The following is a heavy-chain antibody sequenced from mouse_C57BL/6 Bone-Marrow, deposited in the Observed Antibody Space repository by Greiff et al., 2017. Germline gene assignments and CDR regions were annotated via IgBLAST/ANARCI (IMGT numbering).Heavy chain of an antibody. Sequence: EVKVVESGGGLVKPGGSLKLSCAASGFTFSDYGMHWVRQAPEKGLEWVAYISSGSSTIYYADTVKGRFTISRDNAKNTLFLQMTSLRSEDTAMYYCARLITTVVAGAMDYWGQGTSVTVAS. CDR3: ARLITTVVAGAMDY. J-gene: IGHJ4*01. V-gene: IGHV5-17*01. D-gene: IGHD1-1*01. CDR2: ISSGSSTI. CDR1: GFTFSDYG.